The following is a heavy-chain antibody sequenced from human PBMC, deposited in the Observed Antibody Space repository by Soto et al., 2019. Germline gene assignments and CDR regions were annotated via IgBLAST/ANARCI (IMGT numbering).Heavy chain of an antibody. CDR1: AFTFSSFE. CDR3: ARVSSPRFLEWSDAMDV. CDR2: ISSSGSTI. V-gene: IGHV3-48*03. J-gene: IGHJ6*02. D-gene: IGHD3-3*01. Sequence: GSLRLSCAASAFTFSSFEMNWVRQAPGKGLEWVSYISSSGSTIYYADSVKGRFTISRDNAKNSLYLQMDSLRAEDTAVYYCARVSSPRFLEWSDAMDVWGQVTTVTVSS.